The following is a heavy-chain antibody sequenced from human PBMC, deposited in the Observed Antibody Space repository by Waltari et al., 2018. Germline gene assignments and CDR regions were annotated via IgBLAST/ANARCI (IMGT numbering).Heavy chain of an antibody. CDR3: ARDRAHGYSYGTYFDY. CDR1: GGSISSYY. J-gene: IGHJ4*01. Sequence: QVQLQESGPGLVKPSETLSLTCTVSGGSISSYYWSWTRQPPGKGLEWIGYIYYSGSTNNNPSLKSRGTRSIDTSKNQFSLKLSSVTAADTAVYYCARDRAHGYSYGTYFDYWGHGTLVTVSS. V-gene: IGHV4-59*01. CDR2: IYYSGST. D-gene: IGHD5-18*01.